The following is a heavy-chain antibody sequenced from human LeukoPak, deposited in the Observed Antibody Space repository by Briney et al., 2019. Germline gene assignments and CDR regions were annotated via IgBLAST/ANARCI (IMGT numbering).Heavy chain of an antibody. V-gene: IGHV3-7*01. Sequence: GGSLRLSCAASGFAFSRSWMTWIRQAPGKGLEFVTNIKEDGGRENFASSVKGRFTISRDNAKDSLYLQINNLRVEDTAVYYCARDGGYSAFYFWGQGALVTVSS. D-gene: IGHD1-26*01. J-gene: IGHJ4*02. CDR2: IKEDGGRE. CDR1: GFAFSRSW. CDR3: ARDGGYSAFYF.